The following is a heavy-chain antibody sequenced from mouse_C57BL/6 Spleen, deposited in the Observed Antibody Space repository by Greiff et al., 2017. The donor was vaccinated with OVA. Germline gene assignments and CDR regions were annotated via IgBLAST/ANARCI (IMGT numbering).Heavy chain of an antibody. CDR2: IYPGDGDN. CDR1: GYAFSSSC. CDR3: ARYYSNSLFDY. J-gene: IGHJ2*01. Sequence: LVESGPELVKPGASVKISCKASGYAFSSSCMNWVKQRPGKGLEWIGRIYPGDGDNNYNGKFKGKATLTADKSSSTAYMQLSILTSQASAVYFCARYYSNSLFDYWGQGTTLTVSS. D-gene: IGHD2-5*01. V-gene: IGHV1-82*01.